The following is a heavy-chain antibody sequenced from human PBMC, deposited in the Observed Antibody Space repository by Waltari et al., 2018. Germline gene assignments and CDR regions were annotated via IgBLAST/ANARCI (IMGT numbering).Heavy chain of an antibody. CDR2: INPNSGNT. V-gene: IGHV1-8*01. J-gene: IGHJ6*03. D-gene: IGHD2-2*01. Sequence: QVQLVQSGAEVKKPGASVKVSCKASGYTFTSYDINWVRKATGQGLEWMGWINPNSGNTGYAQKFQGRVTMTRNTSISTAYMELSSLRSEDTAVYYCARGVVVVVPAAIDYYYYMDVWGKGTTVTVSS. CDR3: ARGVVVVVPAAIDYYYYMDV. CDR1: GYTFTSYD.